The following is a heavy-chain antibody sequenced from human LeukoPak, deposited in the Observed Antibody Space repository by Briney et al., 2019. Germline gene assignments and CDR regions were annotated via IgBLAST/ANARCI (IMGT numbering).Heavy chain of an antibody. CDR3: VNERYGDYDY. CDR1: GFTVTSNY. Sequence: GGSLRLSCAASGFTVTSNYMNWVRQAPGKGLEYVSAISRNGGNTYYADSVKGRFTISRDNSKNTLYLQMSSLRAEDTAVYYCVNERYGDYDYWGQGTLVTVSS. J-gene: IGHJ4*02. D-gene: IGHD4-17*01. V-gene: IGHV3-64D*09. CDR2: ISRNGGNT.